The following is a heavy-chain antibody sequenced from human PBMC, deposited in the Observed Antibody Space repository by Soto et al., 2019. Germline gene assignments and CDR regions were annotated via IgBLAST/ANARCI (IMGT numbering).Heavy chain of an antibody. J-gene: IGHJ6*03. CDR2: MNPNSGNT. Sequence: ASVKVSCKASGYTFTSYDINWVRQATGQGLEWMGWMNPNSGNTGYAQKFQGRVTMTRNTSISTAYMELSSLRSEDTAVYYCARVVYDFWSGYFDMDVWGKGTTVTVSS. CDR3: ARVVYDFWSGYFDMDV. D-gene: IGHD3-3*01. V-gene: IGHV1-8*01. CDR1: GYTFTSYD.